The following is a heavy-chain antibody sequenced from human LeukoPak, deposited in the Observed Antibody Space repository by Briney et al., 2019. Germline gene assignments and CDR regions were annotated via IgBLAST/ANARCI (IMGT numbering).Heavy chain of an antibody. CDR3: AREYYDILTGTWDAFDI. CDR2: ISGSGGST. Sequence: GRSLRLSCAASGFTFSSYAMSWVRQAPGKGLEWVSAISGSGGSTYYADSVKGRFTISRDNSKNTLYLQMNSLRAEDTAVYYCAREYYDILTGTWDAFDIWGQGTMVTVSS. D-gene: IGHD3-9*01. J-gene: IGHJ3*02. V-gene: IGHV3-23*01. CDR1: GFTFSSYA.